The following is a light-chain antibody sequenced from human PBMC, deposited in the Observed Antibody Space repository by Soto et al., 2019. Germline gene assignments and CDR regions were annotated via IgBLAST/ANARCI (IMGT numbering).Light chain of an antibody. CDR3: QQYYSTLLT. J-gene: IGKJ4*01. V-gene: IGKV4-1*01. CDR1: QRVLYSSNNKNY. CDR2: WAS. Sequence: DIVMAQTPDSLAVSLGGRAPINCKSSQRVLYSSNNKNYLAWYQKKPGQPPKLLIYWASTRESGVPDRFSGSGSGTDFTLTISSLQAEDVAVYYCQQYYSTLLTFGGGTKVEIK.